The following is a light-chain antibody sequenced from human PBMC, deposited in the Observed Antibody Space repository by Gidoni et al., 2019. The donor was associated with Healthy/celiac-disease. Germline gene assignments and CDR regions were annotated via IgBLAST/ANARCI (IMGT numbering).Light chain of an antibody. Sequence: DIVMTQSPLSLPVTPGEPASISCRSSQSLLHSNGYNYLDWYLQKPGQSPQLLSYLGSNRASGVPDRLSGSGSGTDFTLKISRVEAEDVGVYYCMQALQTPRGFGQGTRLEIK. CDR1: QSLLHSNGYNY. V-gene: IGKV2-28*01. J-gene: IGKJ5*01. CDR2: LGS. CDR3: MQALQTPRG.